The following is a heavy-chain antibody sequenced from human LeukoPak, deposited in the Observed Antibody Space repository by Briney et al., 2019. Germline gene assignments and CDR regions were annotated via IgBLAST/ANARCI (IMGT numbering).Heavy chain of an antibody. CDR2: MNPNSGNT. J-gene: IGHJ5*02. Sequence: ASVKVSCKASGYTFTSYDINWVRQATAQGLEWMGWMNPNSGNTGYAQKFQGRVTMTRNTSISTAYMELSSLRSEDTAVYYCARRCDSSSWYFPPHNDNWFDPWGQGTLVTVSS. CDR3: ARRCDSSSWYFPPHNDNWFDP. D-gene: IGHD6-13*01. V-gene: IGHV1-8*01. CDR1: GYTFTSYD.